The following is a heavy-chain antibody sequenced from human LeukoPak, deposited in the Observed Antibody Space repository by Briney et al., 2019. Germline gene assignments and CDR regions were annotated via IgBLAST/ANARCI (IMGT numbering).Heavy chain of an antibody. J-gene: IGHJ6*03. V-gene: IGHV1-2*02. CDR2: INPNSGGT. D-gene: IGHD6-6*01. CDR1: GYTFTGYY. Sequence: ASVKVSCKASGYTFTGYYMHWVRQAPGQGLEWMGWINPNSGGTNYAQKFQGRVTMTRDTSISTAYMELNRLKSDDTAVYYCARGPYTSSSNYYYYYMDVWGKGTTVTVSS. CDR3: ARGPYTSSSNYYYYYMDV.